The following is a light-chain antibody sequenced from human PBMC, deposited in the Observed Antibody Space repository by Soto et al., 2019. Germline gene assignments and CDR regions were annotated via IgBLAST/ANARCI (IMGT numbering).Light chain of an antibody. J-gene: IGKJ5*01. CDR1: QSVNSK. CDR2: DAS. V-gene: IGKV3-11*01. Sequence: EIVITQSPATLSVFPGERVTLSFRASQSVNSKVAWYQQIPGQAPRLLIYDASTRATGIPARFSGSGSGTDFTLTISSLEPEDFAVYYCQQRSNRPPGITFGQGTRLEIK. CDR3: QQRSNRPPGIT.